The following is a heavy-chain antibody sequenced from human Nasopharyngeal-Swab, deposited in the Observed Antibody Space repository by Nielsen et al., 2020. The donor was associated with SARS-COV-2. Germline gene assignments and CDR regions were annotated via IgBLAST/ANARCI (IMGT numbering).Heavy chain of an antibody. CDR2: INHSGST. CDR3: ARNPSPPYSSGWFDY. J-gene: IGHJ5*01. V-gene: IGHV4-34*01. CDR1: GGSFSGYY. Sequence: GSLRLSCAVYGGSFSGYYWSWIRQPPGKGLEWIGEINHSGSTNYNPSLKSRVTISVDTSKNQFFLKLSSVTAADTAVYYCARNPSPPYSSGWFDYWGQGTLVTVSS. D-gene: IGHD6-19*01.